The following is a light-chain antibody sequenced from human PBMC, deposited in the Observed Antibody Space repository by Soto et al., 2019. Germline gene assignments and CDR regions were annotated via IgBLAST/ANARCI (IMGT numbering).Light chain of an antibody. V-gene: IGKV3-15*01. CDR3: QQYNNWPRWT. J-gene: IGKJ1*01. Sequence: EIVMTQSPATLPVSPGERATLSCRASQSVSRNLAWYQQKPGQAPRLLIYGASTRATGIPARFSGSGSGTGFTLTISSLQSEDFAVYYCQQYNNWPRWTFGQGTKVEIK. CDR1: QSVSRN. CDR2: GAS.